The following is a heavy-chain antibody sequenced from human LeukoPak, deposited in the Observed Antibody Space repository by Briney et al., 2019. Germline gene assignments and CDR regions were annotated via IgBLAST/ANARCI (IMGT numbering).Heavy chain of an antibody. J-gene: IGHJ4*02. CDR1: GLTFSSYT. D-gene: IGHD1-26*01. V-gene: IGHV3-21*01. Sequence: GGSLRLSCAGSGLTFSSYTINWVRQTPGKGLEWVSSISNSGTYIFYSDSVKGRFTISRDNAKNSLSLQMNSLKAEDTAVYYCAREINRGSFVFDYWGPGSLVTVSS. CDR3: AREINRGSFVFDY. CDR2: ISNSGTYI.